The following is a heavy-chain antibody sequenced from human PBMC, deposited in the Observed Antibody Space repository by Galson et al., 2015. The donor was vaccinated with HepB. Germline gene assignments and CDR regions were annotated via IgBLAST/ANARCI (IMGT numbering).Heavy chain of an antibody. CDR1: GLNISNNF. J-gene: IGHJ4*02. V-gene: IGHV3-23*01. CDR2: ISASGGST. CDR3: AKDRSSSWYQGYFDY. Sequence: SLRLSCAVSGLNISNNFITWVRRAPGKGLEWVSAISASGGSTYYADSVKGRFTISRDTSKNTLFLQMNSLRTEDTAVYYCAKDRSSSWYQGYFDYWGQGILVTVAS. D-gene: IGHD6-13*01.